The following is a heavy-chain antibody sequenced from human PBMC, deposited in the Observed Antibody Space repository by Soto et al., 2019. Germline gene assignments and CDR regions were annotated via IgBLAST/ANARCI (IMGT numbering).Heavy chain of an antibody. CDR1: GFTPTTTP. J-gene: IGHJ4*02. D-gene: IGHD3-9*01. Sequence: GGSLILSCAVSGFTPTTTPLSWVRQPPGKGLEWVATVSGAASHTYYVDSVRGRFFISRDNSKDTVTLQMNNLTVDDTAVYYCATPFRYFDNWGQGTRVTVSS. V-gene: IGHV3-23*01. CDR2: VSGAASHT. CDR3: ATPFRYFDN.